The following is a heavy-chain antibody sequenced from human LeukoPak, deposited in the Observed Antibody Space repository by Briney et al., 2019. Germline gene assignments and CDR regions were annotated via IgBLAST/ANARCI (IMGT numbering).Heavy chain of an antibody. D-gene: IGHD4-17*01. V-gene: IGHV1-18*04. CDR2: ISAYNGNT. J-gene: IGHJ5*02. CDR1: GYTFTSYG. Sequence: ASVKVSCKASGYTFTSYGISWVRQAPGQGLEWMGCISAYNGNTNYAQKLQGRVTMTTDTSTSTAYMELRSLRSDDTAVYYCASHYGDYEDGDFWFDPWGQGTLVTVSS. CDR3: ASHYGDYEDGDFWFDP.